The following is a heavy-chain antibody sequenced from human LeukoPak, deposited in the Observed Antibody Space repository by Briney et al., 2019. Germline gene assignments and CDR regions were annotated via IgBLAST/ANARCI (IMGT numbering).Heavy chain of an antibody. CDR3: ARDLGVIVHPSDY. D-gene: IGHD3-16*02. Sequence: GGSLRLSCAASGFTFSSYNMNWVRQAPGQGLEWVSSISSIGGYIWYADSVKGRFTISRDNAKNSLYLQMNSLRAEDTAVYYCARDLGVIVHPSDYWGQGTLVTVSS. V-gene: IGHV3-21*01. J-gene: IGHJ4*02. CDR2: ISSIGGYI. CDR1: GFTFSSYN.